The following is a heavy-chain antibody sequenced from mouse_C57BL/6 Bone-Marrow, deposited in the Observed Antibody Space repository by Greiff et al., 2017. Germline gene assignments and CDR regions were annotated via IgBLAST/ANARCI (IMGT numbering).Heavy chain of an antibody. CDR1: GYTFTSYW. V-gene: IGHV1-69*01. Sequence: QVQLQQPGAELVMPGASVKLSCKASGYTFTSYWMHWVKQRPGQGLEWIGEIDPSDSYTNYNQTFKGKSTLTVDKSSSTAYMQRSSLTSEDSAVYYCARDTTVVAPAWCAYWGQGTLVTVSA. D-gene: IGHD1-1*01. CDR2: IDPSDSYT. J-gene: IGHJ3*01. CDR3: ARDTTVVAPAWCAY.